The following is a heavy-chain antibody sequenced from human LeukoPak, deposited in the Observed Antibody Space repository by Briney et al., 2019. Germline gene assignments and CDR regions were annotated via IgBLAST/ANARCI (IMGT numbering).Heavy chain of an antibody. CDR2: IKSKTDGGTT. V-gene: IGHV3-15*01. CDR3: TTVQTHYCSSTSCYPFDY. J-gene: IGHJ4*02. D-gene: IGHD2-2*01. Sequence: GGSLRLSCAASGFTFSNAWMSWVRQAPGKGLEGVGRIKSKTDGGTTDYAAPVKGRFTISRDDSKHTLYLQMNSLKTEDTAVYYCTTVQTHYCSSTSCYPFDYWGQGTLVTVSS. CDR1: GFTFSNAW.